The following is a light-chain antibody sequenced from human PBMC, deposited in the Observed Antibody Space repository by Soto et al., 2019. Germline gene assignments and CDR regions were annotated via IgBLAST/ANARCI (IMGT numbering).Light chain of an antibody. V-gene: IGLV2-14*01. J-gene: IGLJ1*01. CDR2: EVS. CDR1: SSDVGGYNY. Sequence: QSVLTQPASVSGSPGQSITISCTGTSSDVGGYNYVSWYQQHPGKAPKLMIYEVSNRPSGVSNRFSGSKSGNTASLTISGLQAEDEADYYCSSYISSSIDYVFGTGPKLTVL. CDR3: SSYISSSIDYV.